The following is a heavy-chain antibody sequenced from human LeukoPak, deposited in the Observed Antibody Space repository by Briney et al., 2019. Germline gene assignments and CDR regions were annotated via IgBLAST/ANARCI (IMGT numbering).Heavy chain of an antibody. V-gene: IGHV4-34*01. CDR3: ARGSTWGQQRGPPGLTIPIDY. J-gene: IGHJ4*02. D-gene: IGHD4/OR15-4a*01. Sequence: PSETLSLTCAVYGGSFSGYYWSGIRQPPGKGLEWIGDINHSGSTNYNTSLKSRVTISVDTSKNQFSLKLSSVAAADTAVYYCARGSTWGQQRGPPGLTIPIDYWGQGTLVTVSS. CDR1: GGSFSGYY. CDR2: INHSGST.